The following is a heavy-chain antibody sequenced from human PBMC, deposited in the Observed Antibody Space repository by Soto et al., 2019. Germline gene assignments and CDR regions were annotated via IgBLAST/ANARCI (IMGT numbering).Heavy chain of an antibody. V-gene: IGHV4-34*01. CDR2: ISHSGST. CDR1: GGSFSGYY. Sequence: PSETLCLTCAVYGGSFSGYYWSWISQPPGKGLEWIGEISHSGSTNYNPSLKSRVTISVDTSKNQFSLKLSSVTAADTAVYYCARGQVVVVAATPVPWFDPWGQGTLVTVSS. CDR3: ARGQVVVVAATPVPWFDP. D-gene: IGHD2-15*01. J-gene: IGHJ5*02.